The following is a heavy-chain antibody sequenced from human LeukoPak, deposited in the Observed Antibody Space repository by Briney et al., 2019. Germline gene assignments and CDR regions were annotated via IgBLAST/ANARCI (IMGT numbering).Heavy chain of an antibody. CDR3: ARTSKVTSAMDI. D-gene: IGHD4-23*01. Sequence: GGSLRLSCEASGFTFNTYDLHWVRQDIGKGLEWISNINAAGHTFYSGSVTGRFTISRENARNSLYLQMNNVRVRDTAVYYCARTSKVTSAMDIWGQGTVVIVSS. V-gene: IGHV3-13*01. CDR1: GFTFNTYD. CDR2: INAAGHT. J-gene: IGHJ3*02.